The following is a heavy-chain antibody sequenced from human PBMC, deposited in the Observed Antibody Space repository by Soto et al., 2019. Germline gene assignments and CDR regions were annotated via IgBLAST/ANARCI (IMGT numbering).Heavy chain of an antibody. J-gene: IGHJ4*02. Sequence: EVQLVESGGGLVKPGGSLRLSCAASGFTFSSYSMNWVRQAPGKGLEWVSSISSSSSYIYYADSVKGRFTISRDNAKNSLYLQMNSLRAEDTAVYYCARGPYSGRYGGRGALDYWGQGTLVTVSS. CDR3: ARGPYSGRYGGRGALDY. D-gene: IGHD1-26*01. CDR1: GFTFSSYS. CDR2: ISSSSSYI. V-gene: IGHV3-21*01.